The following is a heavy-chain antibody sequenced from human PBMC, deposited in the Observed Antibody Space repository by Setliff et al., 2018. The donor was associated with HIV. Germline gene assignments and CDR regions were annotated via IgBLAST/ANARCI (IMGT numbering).Heavy chain of an antibody. D-gene: IGHD3-10*01. J-gene: IGHJ6*02. V-gene: IGHV1-18*01. CDR1: GYTLTAYG. Sequence: ASVKVSCKISGYTLTAYGLNWVRQAPGQGPEWMGWFTSYNNQAEYAPKFQGRVTMTTDTSTSTAYMELRNLKYDDTAVYYCARGGDPPYYFLGMDVWGQGTTVTVSS. CDR2: FTSYNNQA. CDR3: ARGGDPPYYFLGMDV.